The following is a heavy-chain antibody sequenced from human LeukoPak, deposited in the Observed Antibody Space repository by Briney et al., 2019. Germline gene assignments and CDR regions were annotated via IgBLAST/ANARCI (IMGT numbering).Heavy chain of an antibody. Sequence: GGSLILSCAASGFTFSSHSMNWVRQAPGKGLEWVSSISSSSSYIYYADSVKGRFTISRDNAKNSLYLQMNSLRAEDTAVYYCAREGGIPSRHIDYWGQGTLVTVSS. CDR2: ISSSSSYI. CDR3: AREGGIPSRHIDY. CDR1: GFTFSSHS. D-gene: IGHD3-16*01. J-gene: IGHJ4*02. V-gene: IGHV3-21*01.